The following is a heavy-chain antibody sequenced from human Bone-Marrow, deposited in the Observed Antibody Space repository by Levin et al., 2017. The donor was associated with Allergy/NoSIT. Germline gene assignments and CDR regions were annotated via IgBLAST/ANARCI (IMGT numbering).Heavy chain of an antibody. Sequence: GGSLRLSCAASGFTFSSYGMHWVRQAPGKGLEWVAVIWYDGSNKYYADSVKGRFTISRDNSKNTLYLQMNSLRAEDTAVYYCARDSAVYYYDSSGYYYYYYYGMDVWGQGTTVTVSS. CDR2: IWYDGSNK. CDR1: GFTFSSYG. V-gene: IGHV3-33*01. CDR3: ARDSAVYYYDSSGYYYYYYYGMDV. D-gene: IGHD3-22*01. J-gene: IGHJ6*02.